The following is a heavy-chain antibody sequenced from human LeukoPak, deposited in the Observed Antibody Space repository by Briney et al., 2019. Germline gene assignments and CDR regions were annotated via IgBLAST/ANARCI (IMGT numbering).Heavy chain of an antibody. CDR3: AGVAVSGPTGWFDP. CDR2: ISSTSAYI. Sequence: PGGSLRLSCAASGFTFSSYAMSWVRQAPGKGLEWVSSISSTSAYIHYADSVKGRFTISRDNDDNVVYLEMNSLGAEDTATYYCAGVAVSGPTGWFDPWGQGTLVILPS. CDR1: GFTFSSYA. D-gene: IGHD2-8*02. V-gene: IGHV3-21*01. J-gene: IGHJ5*02.